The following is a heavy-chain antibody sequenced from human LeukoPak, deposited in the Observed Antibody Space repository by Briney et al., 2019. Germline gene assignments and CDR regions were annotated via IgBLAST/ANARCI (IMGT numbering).Heavy chain of an antibody. Sequence: SGTLSLTCTVSGGSITSGGYYWSWIRQHPGKGLEWIGYIYYSVSTYYNPSLKSRVTISIDTSKKQFSLDLNSVTAADTAVYYCARGISYGFVYWGQGTLVTVSS. V-gene: IGHV4-31*03. J-gene: IGHJ4*02. CDR1: GGSITSGGYY. CDR3: ARGISYGFVY. CDR2: IYYSVST. D-gene: IGHD5-18*01.